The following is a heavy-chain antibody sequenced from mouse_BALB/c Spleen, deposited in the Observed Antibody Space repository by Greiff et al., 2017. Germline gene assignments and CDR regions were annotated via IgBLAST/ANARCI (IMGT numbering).Heavy chain of an antibody. CDR3: ARRAYYDYDDFDY. J-gene: IGHJ2*01. Sequence: ESGAELVRPGTSVKVSCKASGYAFTNYLIEWVKQRPGQGLEWIGVINPGSGGTNYNEKFKGKATLTADKSSSTAYMQLSSLTSDDSAVYFCARRAYYDYDDFDYWGQGTTLTVSS. V-gene: IGHV1-54*01. D-gene: IGHD2-4*01. CDR1: GYAFTNYL. CDR2: INPGSGGT.